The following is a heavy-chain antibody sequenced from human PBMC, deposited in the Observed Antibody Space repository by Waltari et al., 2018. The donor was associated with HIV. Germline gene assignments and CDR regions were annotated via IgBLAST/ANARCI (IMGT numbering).Heavy chain of an antibody. Sequence: VHLLESGGGLVQPGGSLRLSCAASGLSFSSYALSWVRQAPGKGLEWVSAISGTGGTGYYADSVRGRFTISRDNAKNTLFLQMDSLRADDTAVYYCAKVYYYDSSTYFLKVPHYDYWGQGTLVTVSS. CDR2: ISGTGGTG. D-gene: IGHD3-22*01. J-gene: IGHJ4*02. V-gene: IGHV3-23*01. CDR1: GLSFSSYA. CDR3: AKVYYYDSSTYFLKVPHYDY.